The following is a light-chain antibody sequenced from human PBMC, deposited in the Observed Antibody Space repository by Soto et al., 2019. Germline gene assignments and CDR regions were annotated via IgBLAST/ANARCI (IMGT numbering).Light chain of an antibody. CDR3: QHYDSARWT. J-gene: IGKJ1*01. V-gene: IGKV3-20*01. Sequence: EIVLTQSPGTLSLCPGERATLSCRASQSISSTYLTWYHQKPGQAPRLLIYDASRRATGIPDRFSGSGSGTDFSLTISRLEPEDFAVYYCQHYDSARWTFGLGTKVDIK. CDR2: DAS. CDR1: QSISSTY.